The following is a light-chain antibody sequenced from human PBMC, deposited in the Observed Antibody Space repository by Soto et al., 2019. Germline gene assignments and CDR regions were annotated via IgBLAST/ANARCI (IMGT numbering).Light chain of an antibody. CDR2: AAS. V-gene: IGKV3D-15*01. Sequence: EIVLTQSPDTLSVSPGEGATLSCRASQSVGSNLAWYQQKPGQAPRLLIFAASTRATGIPARFSGSGSGTEFTLTISSLQSEDFVVYYCQQYNNWVTFGGGTKVDLK. J-gene: IGKJ4*01. CDR3: QQYNNWVT. CDR1: QSVGSN.